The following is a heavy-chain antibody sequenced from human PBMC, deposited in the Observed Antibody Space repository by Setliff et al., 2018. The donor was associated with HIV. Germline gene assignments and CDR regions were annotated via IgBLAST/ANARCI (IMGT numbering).Heavy chain of an antibody. Sequence: PGGSLRLSCAASGFTFSSYAMHWVRQAPGKGLEWVAVISYDGSNKYYADSVKGRFTITRDNSKNTLYLQMDSLRAEDTAVYYCARGHGDYAFDYWGQGTLVTVSS. CDR2: ISYDGSNK. D-gene: IGHD4-17*01. V-gene: IGHV3-30*04. J-gene: IGHJ4*02. CDR3: ARGHGDYAFDY. CDR1: GFTFSSYA.